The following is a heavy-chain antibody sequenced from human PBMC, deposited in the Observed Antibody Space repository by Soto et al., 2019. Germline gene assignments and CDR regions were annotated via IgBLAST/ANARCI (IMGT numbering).Heavy chain of an antibody. Sequence: SETLSLTCDVSGYSISSDYYWGWIRQPPGKGLEWIGSISHSGFIYYNPSLKSRVTISIDTHKNQFSLRLSSVTAADTAVYYCARDPPGYCNTTRCPTWFDPWGQGTLVTVSS. CDR3: ARDPPGYCNTTRCPTWFDP. V-gene: IGHV4-38-2*02. CDR2: ISHSGFI. CDR1: GYSISSDYY. D-gene: IGHD2-2*01. J-gene: IGHJ5*02.